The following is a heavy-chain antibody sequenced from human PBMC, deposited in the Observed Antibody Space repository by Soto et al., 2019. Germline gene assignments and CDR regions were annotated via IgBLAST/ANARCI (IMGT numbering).Heavy chain of an antibody. V-gene: IGHV3-21*02. CDR1: GFTFSTYA. D-gene: IGHD3-3*01. J-gene: IGHJ6*03. CDR3: ARDSLDGDDDTPYYYYYYMDV. Sequence: EVQLVESGGGLVKPGGSLRLSCAASGFTFSTYAMNWVRQAPGKGLEWVSFISSSSSKIYYADSVRGRFTISRDNAKNSLDLQMNSLRADDTAVYYCARDSLDGDDDTPYYYYYYMDVWGKGTTVTVSS. CDR2: ISSSSSKI.